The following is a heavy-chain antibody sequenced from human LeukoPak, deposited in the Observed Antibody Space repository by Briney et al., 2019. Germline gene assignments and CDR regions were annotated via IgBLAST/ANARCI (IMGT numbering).Heavy chain of an antibody. J-gene: IGHJ4*02. CDR1: GGSIRSSYYY. D-gene: IGHD4-23*01. Sequence: PSETLSLTCTVSGGSIRSSYYYWGWIRQPPGKGLEWIGSIYDSGSTYYNPSLKSRVTISVDTSKNQFSLKLGSVTAADTAVYYCATSYGGHGNVFDYWGQGTLVTVSS. CDR3: ATSYGGHGNVFDY. V-gene: IGHV4-39*01. CDR2: IYDSGST.